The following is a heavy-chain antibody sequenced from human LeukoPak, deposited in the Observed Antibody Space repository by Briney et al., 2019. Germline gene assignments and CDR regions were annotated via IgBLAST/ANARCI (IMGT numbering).Heavy chain of an antibody. CDR1: GFTFSSYG. CDR2: IWYDGSNK. V-gene: IGHV3-33*01. J-gene: IGHJ3*02. CDR3: AREGWTYCGGDCYSDDAFDI. D-gene: IGHD2-21*02. Sequence: GRSLRLSCAASGFTFSSYGMHCVRQAPGKGLEWVAVIWYDGSNKYYADSVKGRFTISRDNSKNTLYLQMNSLRAEDAAVYYCAREGWTYCGGDCYSDDAFDIWGQGTMVTVSS.